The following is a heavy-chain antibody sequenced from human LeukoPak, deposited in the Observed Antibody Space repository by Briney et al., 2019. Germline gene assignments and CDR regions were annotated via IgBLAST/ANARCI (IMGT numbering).Heavy chain of an antibody. Sequence: GGSLRLSCAASGFTFSSYAMSWVRQAPGKGLEWVSAISGSGGSTYYADSVKGRFTISRDNPKNTLYLQMNSLRAEDTAVYYCAKGRTVRGVIITQKYYFDYWGQGTLVTVSS. J-gene: IGHJ4*02. CDR2: ISGSGGST. CDR1: GFTFSSYA. CDR3: AKGRTVRGVIITQKYYFDY. D-gene: IGHD3-10*01. V-gene: IGHV3-23*01.